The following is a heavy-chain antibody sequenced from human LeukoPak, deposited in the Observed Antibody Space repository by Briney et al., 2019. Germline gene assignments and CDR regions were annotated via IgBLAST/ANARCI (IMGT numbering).Heavy chain of an antibody. CDR3: ARAATWRRQVKNDYGSGSFFQPFDP. D-gene: IGHD3-10*01. J-gene: IGHJ5*02. V-gene: IGHV1-46*01. CDR1: GYTFTSYY. CDR2: INPTGDST. Sequence: ASVKVSCKASGYTFTSYYMHWMRQAPGQGLEWMGLINPTGDSTGYAQKFQGRVTMTRDMSTSTDYLELSSLRSEDTAVYYCARAATWRRQVKNDYGSGSFFQPFDPWGQGTLVTVSS.